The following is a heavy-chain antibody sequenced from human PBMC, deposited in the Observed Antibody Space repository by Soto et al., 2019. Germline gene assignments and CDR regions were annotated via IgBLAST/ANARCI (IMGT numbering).Heavy chain of an antibody. J-gene: IGHJ6*02. CDR1: GYTFTSYG. CDR2: ISAYNGKT. Sequence: QVQLVQSGGEVKKPGASVKLSCTASGYTFTSYGISWVRQAPGQGLEWMGWISAYNGKTNYAQNVQGRVTKTTDTSTRPAYMDLRSLRSDDTAVYYCARGGDVNYYHGMDVWGQGTTVTVSS. CDR3: ARGGDVNYYHGMDV. D-gene: IGHD5-12*01. V-gene: IGHV1-18*01.